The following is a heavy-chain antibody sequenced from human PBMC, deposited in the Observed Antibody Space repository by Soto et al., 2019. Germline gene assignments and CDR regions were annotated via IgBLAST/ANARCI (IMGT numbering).Heavy chain of an antibody. Sequence: QVQLQESGPGLVKPSETLSLTCTVSGGSISSYYWSWIRQPPGKGLEWIGYIYYSGSTNYNPSLKSRVTISVDTSKNQFSPKLSSVTAADTAVYYCARRTPYYYDSSGYLVYFDYWGQGTLVTVSS. CDR3: ARRTPYYYDSSGYLVYFDY. D-gene: IGHD3-22*01. V-gene: IGHV4-59*01. CDR1: GGSISSYY. CDR2: IYYSGST. J-gene: IGHJ4*02.